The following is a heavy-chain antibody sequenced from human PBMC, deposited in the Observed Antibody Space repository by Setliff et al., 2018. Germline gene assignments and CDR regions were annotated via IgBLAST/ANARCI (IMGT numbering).Heavy chain of an antibody. V-gene: IGHV1-69*05. CDR3: ARDGVHTAMLIDYYYYMDV. D-gene: IGHD5-18*01. Sequence: SVKVSCKASGGTFSSYAISWVRQAPGQGLEWMGGIIPMFGTTNYAQNFQGRVTITTDESTSTAYMELTSLRSEDTAVYYCARDGVHTAMLIDYYYYMDVWGKGTTVTVSS. J-gene: IGHJ6*03. CDR2: IIPMFGTT. CDR1: GGTFSSYA.